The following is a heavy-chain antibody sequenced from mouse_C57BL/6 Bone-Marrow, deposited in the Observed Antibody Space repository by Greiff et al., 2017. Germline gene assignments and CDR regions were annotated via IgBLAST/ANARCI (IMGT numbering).Heavy chain of an antibody. CDR2: IYPGSGST. CDR3: AREDSSGYLYYAMDY. J-gene: IGHJ4*01. CDR1: GYTFTSYW. Sequence: QVQLQQPGAELVKPGASVKMSCKASGYTFTSYWITWVKQRPGQGLEWIGDIYPGSGSTNYNEKFKSKATLTVDTSSSTAYMQLSSLTSEDSAVYYWAREDSSGYLYYAMDYWGQGTSVTVSS. D-gene: IGHD3-2*02. V-gene: IGHV1-55*01.